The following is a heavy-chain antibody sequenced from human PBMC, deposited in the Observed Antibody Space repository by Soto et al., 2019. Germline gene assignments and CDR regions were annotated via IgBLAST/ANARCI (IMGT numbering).Heavy chain of an antibody. V-gene: IGHV1-18*01. D-gene: IGHD5-18*01. CDR2: ISAYNGNA. CDR1: GYTFTSYG. J-gene: IGHJ4*02. CDR3: AKDFEDFRGYSYGTTFDY. Sequence: GASVKVSCKASGYTFTSYGISWVRQAPGQGLEWMGWISAYNGNANYAQKLQGRVTMTTDTSTSTAYMELRSLRSDDTAVYYCAKDFEDFRGYSYGTTFDYWGQGTLVTVSS.